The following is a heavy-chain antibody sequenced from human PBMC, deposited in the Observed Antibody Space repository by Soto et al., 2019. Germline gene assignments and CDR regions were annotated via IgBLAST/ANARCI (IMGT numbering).Heavy chain of an antibody. V-gene: IGHV4-39*01. D-gene: IGHD3-9*01. CDR1: GGSISSSSYY. Sequence: SETLSLTCTVSGGSISSSSYYWGWIRQPPGKGLEWIGTIYYSGSTYYNPSLKSRVTIFVDTSKNQFSLKLSSVTAADTAVYYCARRVLTGYSFLWFDPWGQGTLVTVSS. CDR2: IYYSGST. J-gene: IGHJ5*02. CDR3: ARRVLTGYSFLWFDP.